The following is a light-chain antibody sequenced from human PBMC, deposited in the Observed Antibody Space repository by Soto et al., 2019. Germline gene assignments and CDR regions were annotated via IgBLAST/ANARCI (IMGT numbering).Light chain of an antibody. Sequence: DIQMTQSPSSLSASVGDRVTITCRASQSISSYLNWYQQKPGKAPKLLIYAASSLQSGVPSRFSVSGSGTDFTLTISSLQPEDFATYYCQQSYSTLWTFGQGTKVEIK. CDR3: QQSYSTLWT. CDR1: QSISSY. V-gene: IGKV1-39*01. CDR2: AAS. J-gene: IGKJ1*01.